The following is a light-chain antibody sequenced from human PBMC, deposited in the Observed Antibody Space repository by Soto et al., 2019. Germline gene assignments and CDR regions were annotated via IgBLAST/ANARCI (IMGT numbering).Light chain of an antibody. J-gene: IGKJ5*01. Sequence: EIVLTQSPATLSLSPGERAVLSCRASHSVSSDLAWYQQKPGQAPRLLLYDASTSATGIPARFSGAGSGTDFTPTISSIEPEDFAVYYCQQRYTWPPITFGQGTRLENK. CDR3: QQRYTWPPIT. CDR1: HSVSSD. CDR2: DAS. V-gene: IGKV3-11*01.